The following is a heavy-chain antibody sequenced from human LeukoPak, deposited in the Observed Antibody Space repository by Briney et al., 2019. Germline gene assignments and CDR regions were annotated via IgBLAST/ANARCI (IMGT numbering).Heavy chain of an antibody. CDR1: GFTFSSYA. Sequence: GGSLRLSCAASGFTFSSYAMHWVRQAPGKGLEWVAVISYDGSNKYYADSVKGRFTISRDNSKNTLYLQMNSLRAEDTAVYYRAKLDYWGQGTLVTVSS. CDR3: AKLDY. J-gene: IGHJ4*02. CDR2: ISYDGSNK. V-gene: IGHV3-30*18.